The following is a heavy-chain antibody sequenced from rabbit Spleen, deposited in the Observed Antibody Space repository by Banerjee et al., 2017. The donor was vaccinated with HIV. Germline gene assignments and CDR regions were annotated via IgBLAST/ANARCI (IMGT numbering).Heavy chain of an antibody. J-gene: IGHJ4*01. D-gene: IGHD4-1*01. CDR2: INAVTGKA. Sequence: QEQVKETGGGLVQPGGSLTLSCKASGFDFRRYYMCWVRQAPGKGLEWIACINAVTGKAVYASWAKGRFTFSKTSSTTVTLQMTSLTAADTATYFCARDLAGVIGWNFGWWGPGTLVTVS. CDR1: GFDFRRYY. V-gene: IGHV1S45*01. CDR3: ARDLAGVIGWNFGW.